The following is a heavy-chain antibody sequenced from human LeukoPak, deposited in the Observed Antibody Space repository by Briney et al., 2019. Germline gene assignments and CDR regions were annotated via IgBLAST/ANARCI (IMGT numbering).Heavy chain of an antibody. D-gene: IGHD2-15*01. V-gene: IGHV3-33*01. Sequence: GGSLRLSCAASGFTFSSYGMHWVRQAPGKGLEWVAVIWYDGSNRYYADSVKGRFTISRDNSKNTLYLQMNSLRAEDTAVYYCARDRLRYCSGGSCWYWFDPWGQGTLVTVSS. J-gene: IGHJ5*02. CDR3: ARDRLRYCSGGSCWYWFDP. CDR1: GFTFSSYG. CDR2: IWYDGSNR.